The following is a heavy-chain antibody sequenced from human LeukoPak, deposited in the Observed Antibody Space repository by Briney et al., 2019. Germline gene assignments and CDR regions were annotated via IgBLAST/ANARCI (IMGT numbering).Heavy chain of an antibody. D-gene: IGHD5-18*01. CDR1: GYTFTGYY. CDR3: APGAAMVGPYYFDY. V-gene: IGHV1-2*02. CDR2: INPNSGGT. Sequence: ASVKVSCKASGYTFTGYYLHWVRQAPGHGLEWMGWINPNSGGTNYAQKFQGRVTMTRDTSISAAYMELSRLRSDDTAVYYCAPGAAMVGPYYFDYWGQGTLVTVSS. J-gene: IGHJ4*02.